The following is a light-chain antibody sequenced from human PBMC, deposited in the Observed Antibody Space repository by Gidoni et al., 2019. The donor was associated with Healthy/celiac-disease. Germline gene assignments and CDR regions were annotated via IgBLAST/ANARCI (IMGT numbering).Light chain of an antibody. V-gene: IGKV3-20*01. CDR1: QSVSSSY. CDR2: GAS. CDR3: QQYGSSPT. J-gene: IGKJ1*01. Sequence: EIVLTQYPGTLSLSPGDRATLSCRASQSVSSSYLAWYQQKPGQAPRLLIYGASSRATGIPDRFSGSGSGTDFTLTISRLEPEDFAVYYCQQYGSSPTFGQGTKVEIK.